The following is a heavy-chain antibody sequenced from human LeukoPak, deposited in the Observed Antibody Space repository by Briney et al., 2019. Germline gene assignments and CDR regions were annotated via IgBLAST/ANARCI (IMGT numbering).Heavy chain of an antibody. Sequence: SETLSLTCAVYGGSFSGYYWSWIRQPPGKRLEWIGEINHSGSTNYNPSLKSRVTISVDTSKNQFSLKLSSVTAADTAVYYCAIERSPRPRFDYWGQGTLVTVSS. CDR2: INHSGST. D-gene: IGHD3-10*01. CDR3: AIERSPRPRFDY. CDR1: GGSFSGYY. J-gene: IGHJ4*02. V-gene: IGHV4-34*01.